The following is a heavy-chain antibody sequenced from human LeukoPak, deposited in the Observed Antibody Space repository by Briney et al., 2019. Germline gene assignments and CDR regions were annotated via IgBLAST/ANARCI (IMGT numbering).Heavy chain of an antibody. Sequence: PSETLSLTCTVSGGSISSSSYYWGWIRQPPGKGLEWIGSIYYSGSTYYNPSLKSRVTISVDTSKNQFSLKLSSVTAADTAVYYCARDFLIAAASLDAFDIWGQGTMVTVSS. CDR1: GGSISSSSYY. V-gene: IGHV4-39*07. CDR3: ARDFLIAAASLDAFDI. D-gene: IGHD6-13*01. CDR2: IYYSGST. J-gene: IGHJ3*02.